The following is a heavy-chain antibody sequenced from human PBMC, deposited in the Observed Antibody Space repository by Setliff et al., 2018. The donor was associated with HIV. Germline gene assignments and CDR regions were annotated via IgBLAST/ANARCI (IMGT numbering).Heavy chain of an antibody. CDR2: INHSGRT. Sequence: SETLSLTCAIYGGSFSDYYWSWIRQPPGKGLEWIGEINHSGRTNYSPSLRSRVTLSVDTSKSQFSLKLSSVTAADTAVYYCARGRMRSPATSQAYFQHWGQGTLVTVSS. V-gene: IGHV4-34*01. D-gene: IGHD1-26*01. J-gene: IGHJ1*01. CDR1: GGSFSDYY. CDR3: ARGRMRSPATSQAYFQH.